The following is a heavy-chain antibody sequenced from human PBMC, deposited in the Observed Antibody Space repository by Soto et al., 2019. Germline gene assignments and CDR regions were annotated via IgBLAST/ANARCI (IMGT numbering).Heavy chain of an antibody. V-gene: IGHV2-70*11. CDR1: GFSLSTSGMC. D-gene: IGHD3-3*02. J-gene: IGHJ6*03. Sequence: SGPTLVKPTQTLTLTCTFSGFSLSTSGMCVSWIRQPPGKALEWLARIDWDDDKYYSTSLKTRLTISKDTSKNQVVLTMTNMDPVDTATYYCARISIARTYYYYYMDVWGKGTTVTVSS. CDR3: ARISIARTYYYYYMDV. CDR2: IDWDDDK.